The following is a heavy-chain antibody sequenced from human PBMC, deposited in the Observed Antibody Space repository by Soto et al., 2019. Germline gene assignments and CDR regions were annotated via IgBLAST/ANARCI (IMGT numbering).Heavy chain of an antibody. Sequence: SETLSLTCTVSGASISNSYWSWIRQSPGKGLEWIGYIYYSGSTNYNPSLKSRVTISVDTSKNQFSLRLSSVTAADTAVYYCARDTSSSWYYDYYGMDVWGQGTTVTVSS. CDR2: IYYSGST. J-gene: IGHJ6*02. CDR1: GASISNSY. D-gene: IGHD6-13*01. CDR3: ARDTSSSWYYDYYGMDV. V-gene: IGHV4-59*01.